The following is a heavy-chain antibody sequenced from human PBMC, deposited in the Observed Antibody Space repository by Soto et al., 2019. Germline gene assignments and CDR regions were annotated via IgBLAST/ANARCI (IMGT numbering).Heavy chain of an antibody. CDR2: ISGSGDST. V-gene: IGHV3-23*01. J-gene: IGHJ4*02. CDR1: GFTVSSYV. D-gene: IGHD6-19*01. Sequence: WGSLRLSCAASGFTVSSYVMSWVRQAPGKGLECVSTISGSGDSTYYADSVKGRFTISRDSSKNTLYLQMTSLRAEDTAVYYCAKGGRQWLVTSDFNYWGQGALVTVSS. CDR3: AKGGRQWLVTSDFNY.